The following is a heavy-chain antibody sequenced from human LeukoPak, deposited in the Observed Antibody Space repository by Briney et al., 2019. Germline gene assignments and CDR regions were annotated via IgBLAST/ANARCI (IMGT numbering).Heavy chain of an antibody. J-gene: IGHJ5*02. CDR3: ARDRGRKTSRGSGWYNWFDP. V-gene: IGHV4-31*03. CDR2: IYYSGST. CDR1: GGSISSGGYY. D-gene: IGHD6-19*01. Sequence: SETLSLTCTVSGGSISSGGYYWSWIRQHRGKGLEWIVYIYYSGSTYYNPSLKSRVTISVDTSKNQFSLKLSSVTAADTAVYYCARDRGRKTSRGSGWYNWFDPWGQGTLVTVSS.